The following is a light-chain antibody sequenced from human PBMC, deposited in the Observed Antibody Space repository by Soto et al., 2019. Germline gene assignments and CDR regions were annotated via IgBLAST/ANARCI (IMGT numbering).Light chain of an antibody. Sequence: QSALTQPASVSGSPGQSITISCTGTSSDVGGYNFVSWYQQHPGKAPKLMFYDVSDRPSGVSNRFSASKSGNTASLTISGLQAEDEANYYCSSYTSTRTLVFGGGTKL. CDR3: SSYTSTRTLV. CDR1: SSDVGGYNF. CDR2: DVS. J-gene: IGLJ2*01. V-gene: IGLV2-14*01.